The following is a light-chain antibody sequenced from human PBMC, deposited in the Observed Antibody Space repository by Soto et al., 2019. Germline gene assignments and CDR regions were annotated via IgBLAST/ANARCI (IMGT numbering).Light chain of an antibody. V-gene: IGKV3-20*01. J-gene: IGKJ4*02. CDR1: QSVSSSY. CDR3: TQYGSSPPLT. CDR2: GAS. Sequence: EIVLPQSPGTLSLSPGERATLSCRASQSVSSSYLDWYQQKPGQAPRLLIYGASSRATGIPDSFSGSGYGTDFALTISRLEPEDCAVYYWTQYGSSPPLTVGGGPKVEIK.